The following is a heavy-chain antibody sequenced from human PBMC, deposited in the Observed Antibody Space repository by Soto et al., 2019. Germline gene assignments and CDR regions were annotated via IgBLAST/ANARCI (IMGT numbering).Heavy chain of an antibody. CDR3: ARGEVVASNWFDP. Sequence: QVQMQESGPGLVKPSQTLYLTCSVSGGSIIDSGSFYWNWIRQHPGKGLEWIGYIYYSGSTYYNRSLESRATISLDTSKNQFSLNLTSVTAADTAIYYCARGEVVASNWFDPWGQGTLVTVSS. V-gene: IGHV4-31*03. CDR1: GGSIIDSGSFY. D-gene: IGHD2-15*01. CDR2: IYYSGST. J-gene: IGHJ5*02.